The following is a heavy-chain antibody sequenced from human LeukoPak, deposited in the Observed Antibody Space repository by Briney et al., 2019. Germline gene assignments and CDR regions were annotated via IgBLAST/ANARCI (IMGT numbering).Heavy chain of an antibody. J-gene: IGHJ6*02. CDR3: ARDLDIVVVPAAMYYYYGMDV. CDR1: GFTFSSYA. Sequence: PGGSLRLSCAASGFTFSSYAMHWVRQAPGKGLEWVAVISYDGSNKYYADSGKGRFTISRDNSKNTLYLQMNSLRAEDTAVYYCARDLDIVVVPAAMYYYYGMDVWGQGTTVTVSS. V-gene: IGHV3-30-3*01. CDR2: ISYDGSNK. D-gene: IGHD2-2*03.